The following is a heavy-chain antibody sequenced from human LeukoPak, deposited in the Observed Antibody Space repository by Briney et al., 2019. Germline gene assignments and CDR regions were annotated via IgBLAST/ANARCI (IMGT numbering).Heavy chain of an antibody. Sequence: PGGSLRLSCASSGFTFSTYGLHWVRQAPGKGLEWVAVIWYDGIYKYYADSVKGRFTISRDDSKSTLYLQMNSLRAEDTAVYYCAREHLKPGAPDHYYGMDVWGQGTTVTVSS. CDR3: AREHLKPGAPDHYYGMDV. CDR1: GFTFSTYG. V-gene: IGHV3-33*01. CDR2: IWYDGIYK. D-gene: IGHD3-3*02. J-gene: IGHJ6*02.